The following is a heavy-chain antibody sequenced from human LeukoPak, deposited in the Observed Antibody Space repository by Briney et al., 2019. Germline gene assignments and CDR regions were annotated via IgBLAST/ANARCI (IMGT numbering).Heavy chain of an antibody. D-gene: IGHD3-3*02. CDR2: IYYGGST. CDR3: ARQRADRIFGVVMGFGLDY. V-gene: IGHV4-59*01. J-gene: IGHJ4*02. CDR1: GGSISSYY. Sequence: SETLSLTCTVSGGSISSYYWSWIRQPPGKGLEWIGYIYYGGSTNYNPSLKSRVTISVDTSKNQFSLKLSSVTAADTAVYYCARQRADRIFGVVMGFGLDYWGRGTLVTVSS.